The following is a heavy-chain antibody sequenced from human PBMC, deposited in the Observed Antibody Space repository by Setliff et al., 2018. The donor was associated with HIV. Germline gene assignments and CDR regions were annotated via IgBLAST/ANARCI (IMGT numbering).Heavy chain of an antibody. V-gene: IGHV1-2*02. Sequence: ASVQVSCKTSGYTFTDYFIHWVRQAPGQGLEWMGWINPKSGATNFAQKFQVRVTMTRDTSINTAYMEVNRLRSDDTAIYYCARAYSANYRGGSHFDYWGQGALVTVSS. CDR2: INPKSGAT. CDR3: ARAYSANYRGGSHFDY. D-gene: IGHD1-7*01. CDR1: GYTFTDYF. J-gene: IGHJ4*02.